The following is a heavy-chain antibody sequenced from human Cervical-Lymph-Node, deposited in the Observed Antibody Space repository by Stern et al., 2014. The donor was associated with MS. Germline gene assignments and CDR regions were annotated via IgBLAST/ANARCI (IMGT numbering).Heavy chain of an antibody. CDR1: GYSFSSYW. CDR3: ARVHSYGYEGSWYFDL. V-gene: IGHV5-51*03. CDR2: IYPGDSET. Sequence: VQLVQSGAEVKQPGESLKISCKGSGYSFSSYWIGWVRQMPGKGLEWMGIIYPGDSETRDSPSFQGQVTISADKSISTAYLQWNSLKASDTAMYYCARVHSYGYEGSWYFDLWGRGTLVTVSS. D-gene: IGHD5-18*01. J-gene: IGHJ2*01.